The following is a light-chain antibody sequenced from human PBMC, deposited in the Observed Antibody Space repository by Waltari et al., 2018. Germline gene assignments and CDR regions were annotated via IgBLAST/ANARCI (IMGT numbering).Light chain of an antibody. CDR2: DAF. Sequence: EIVLTQSPATLSLSPGERATLSCRASQSIASSLAWYQQRPDQAPRLLIYDAFTRDTGIPARFSGSGSGTDFTLTISSLEPEDFAVYYCQQRSNWPPTFGGGSKVEI. CDR3: QQRSNWPPT. J-gene: IGKJ4*01. V-gene: IGKV3-11*01. CDR1: QSIASS.